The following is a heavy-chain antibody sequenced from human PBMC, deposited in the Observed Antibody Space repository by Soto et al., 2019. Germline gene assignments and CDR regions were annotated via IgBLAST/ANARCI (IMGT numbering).Heavy chain of an antibody. CDR1: GLSLTNTGMC. D-gene: IGHD5-18*01. J-gene: IGHJ6*02. Sequence: ESGPTLVNPTQTLTLTCTFSGLSLTNTGMCGSWIRQSPGKAPEWLGLIDWSDDKYYTASLRSSLTISKDSSRNQVVLTMTDMDPEDTATYYCARVTASGIFYYYGMDVWGQGTTVTVSS. V-gene: IGHV2-70*12. CDR3: ARVTASGIFYYYGMDV. CDR2: IDWSDDK.